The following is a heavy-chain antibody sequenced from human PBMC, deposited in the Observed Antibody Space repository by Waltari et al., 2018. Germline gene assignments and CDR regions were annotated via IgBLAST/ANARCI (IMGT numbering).Heavy chain of an antibody. J-gene: IGHJ3*02. CDR2: IYYRGST. V-gene: IGHV4-59*01. CDR3: ARGRLSSGWYDAFDI. D-gene: IGHD6-19*01. Sequence: QVQLQESGPGLVKPSETLSLTCTVSGGSIRRYYWSWIRQPPGKGLEWIGYIYYRGSTNYNPSLKSRVTISVDTSKNQFSLKLSSVTAADTAVYYCARGRLSSGWYDAFDIWGQGTMVTVSS. CDR1: GGSIRRYY.